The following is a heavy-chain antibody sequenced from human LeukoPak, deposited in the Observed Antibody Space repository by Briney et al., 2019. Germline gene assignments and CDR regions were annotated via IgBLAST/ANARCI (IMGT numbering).Heavy chain of an antibody. J-gene: IGHJ4*02. Sequence: PGGSLRLSCAASGLSITSYSMNWVRQAPGKGLEWVSHISSSSTTIDYVDSVKGRFTISRDNAKNSLYLQMNSLRDEDTAVYYCARLTVVTATRSLDYWGQGTLVTVSS. CDR2: ISSSSTTI. V-gene: IGHV3-48*02. CDR1: GLSITSYS. D-gene: IGHD2-21*02. CDR3: ARLTVVTATRSLDY.